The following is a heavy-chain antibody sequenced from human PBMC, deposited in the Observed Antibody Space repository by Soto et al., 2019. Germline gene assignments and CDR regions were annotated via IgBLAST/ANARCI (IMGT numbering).Heavy chain of an antibody. V-gene: IGHV1-46*01. J-gene: IGHJ6*02. CDR3: AREGQAPYYYYGMDV. CDR2: INPSGGYT. Sequence: ASVKVSCKASGYTFTSYYMNWVRQAPGQGLEWLGIINPSGGYTTYAQRFLGRVTMTSDTSTSTAHMELRSLRSDDTAVYYCAREGQAPYYYYGMDVWGQGTAVTVSS. CDR1: GYTFTSYY.